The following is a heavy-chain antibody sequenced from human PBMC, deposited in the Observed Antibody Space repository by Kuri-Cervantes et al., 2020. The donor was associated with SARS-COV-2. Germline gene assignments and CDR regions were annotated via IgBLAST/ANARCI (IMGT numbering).Heavy chain of an antibody. J-gene: IGHJ4*02. CDR3: ARAPLAHAFWSAYFPFDS. D-gene: IGHD3-3*01. CDR2: ISPNSGAT. V-gene: IGHV1-2*02. Sequence: ASVKVSCKASGYIFSDYYIHWVRQAPGQGPEWMGWISPNSGATNYAPNFQGRVTMTRDTSTSTVYMEMNRLTSGDTAVFYCARAPLAHAFWSAYFPFDSWGQGTLVTVSS. CDR1: GYIFSDYY.